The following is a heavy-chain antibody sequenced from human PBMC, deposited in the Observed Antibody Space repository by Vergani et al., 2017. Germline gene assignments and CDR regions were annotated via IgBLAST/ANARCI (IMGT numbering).Heavy chain of an antibody. V-gene: IGHV3-9*02. CDR3: AKDLGTSSGGGWFDP. J-gene: IGHJ5*02. CDR1: GFTSAGYA. D-gene: IGHD6-6*01. Sequence: EVQLEESGGGLVLPGRSLRLSCVASGFTSAGYAMHWVRQAPGKGLEWVSGISWNSNSIGYADSVKGRFTISRYNAKNSLYLQMNSLRAEDTALYYCAKDLGTSSGGGWFDPWGQGTLVNVSS. CDR2: ISWNSNSI.